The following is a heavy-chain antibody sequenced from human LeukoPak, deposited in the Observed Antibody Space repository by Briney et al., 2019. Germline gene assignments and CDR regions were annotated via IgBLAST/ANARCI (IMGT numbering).Heavy chain of an antibody. V-gene: IGHV3-9*01. D-gene: IGHD3-3*01. J-gene: IGHJ4*02. CDR2: ISWNSGSI. CDR1: GFTFDDYA. CDR3: TTGGRDDFWSGPDYFDY. Sequence: PGGSLRLSCAASGFTFDDYAMHWVRQAPGKGLEWVSGISWNSGSIGYADSVKGRFTISRDNSKNSLYLQMNSLRAEDTAVYYCTTGGRDDFWSGPDYFDYWGQGTLVTVSS.